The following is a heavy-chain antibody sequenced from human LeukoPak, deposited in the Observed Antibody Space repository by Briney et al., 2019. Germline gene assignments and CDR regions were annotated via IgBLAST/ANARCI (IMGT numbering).Heavy chain of an antibody. Sequence: SGGSLRHSCAASGFTFSDYYMSWIRQAPGKGLEWVSYISSSSSYTNYADSVKGRFTISRDNAKNSLYLQMNSLRAEDTAVYYCARASQTRGSYPFDYWGQGTLVTVSS. CDR3: ARASQTRGSYPFDY. J-gene: IGHJ4*02. V-gene: IGHV3-11*06. D-gene: IGHD1-26*01. CDR1: GFTFSDYY. CDR2: ISSSSSYT.